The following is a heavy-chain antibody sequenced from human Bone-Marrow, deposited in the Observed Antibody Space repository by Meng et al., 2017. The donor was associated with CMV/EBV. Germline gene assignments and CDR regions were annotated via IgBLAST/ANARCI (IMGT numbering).Heavy chain of an antibody. CDR1: GFTFSNYG. D-gene: IGHD6-13*01. CDR3: ARVGVSVDY. J-gene: IGHJ4*02. V-gene: IGHV3-30*02. CDR2: IRYDGNSK. Sequence: GESLKISCAASGFTFSNYGMHWVRQAPGKGLEWVAFIRYDGNSKYYGDSVKGRFTISRDNSKNTLYLQMNSLRAEDTAVYYCARVGVSVDYWGQGTLVTVSS.